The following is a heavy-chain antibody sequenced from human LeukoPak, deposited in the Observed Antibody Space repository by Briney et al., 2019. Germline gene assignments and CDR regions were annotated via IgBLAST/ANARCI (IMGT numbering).Heavy chain of an antibody. J-gene: IGHJ4*02. D-gene: IGHD3-10*01. CDR3: ARVRNYYGSGSPDY. CDR1: GFTFSSYR. Sequence: GGSLRLSCAASGFTFSSYRMHWVRQAPGKGLVWVSRINSDGSSTSYADSVKGRFTISRDNAKNTLYLQMNGLRAEDTAVYYCARVRNYYGSGSPDYWGQGTLVTVSS. V-gene: IGHV3-74*01. CDR2: INSDGSST.